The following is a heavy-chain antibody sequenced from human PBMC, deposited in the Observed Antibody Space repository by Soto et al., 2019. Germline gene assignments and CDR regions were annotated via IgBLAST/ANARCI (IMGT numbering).Heavy chain of an antibody. CDR2: IYYSGST. J-gene: IGHJ6*03. V-gene: IGHV4-31*03. D-gene: IGHD3-22*01. Sequence: SETMSLTCTVSGGSISSGGYYWSWIRQHPGKGLEWIGYIYYSGSTYYNPSLKSRVTISVDTSKNQFSLQLSSVTVADTAFYYCAGGGSIVVATRRLMDVWGKGTTVTVSS. CDR3: AGGGSIVVATRRLMDV. CDR1: GGSISSGGYY.